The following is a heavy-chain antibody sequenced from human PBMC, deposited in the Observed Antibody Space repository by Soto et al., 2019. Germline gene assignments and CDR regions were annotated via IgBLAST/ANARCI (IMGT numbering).Heavy chain of an antibody. J-gene: IGHJ5*02. CDR1: GFSFTLYW. V-gene: IGHV5-51*01. CDR2: IFPDDSDT. Sequence: PGGSLKISCKASGFSFTLYWIAWVRQMPGKGLEWMGVIFPDDSDTRYSPSFQGQVTISADKSISTAYLPWSSLKASDTAMYYCARRGKENDGSFWFDPWAEGTKVPVSS. CDR3: ARRGKENDGSFWFDP.